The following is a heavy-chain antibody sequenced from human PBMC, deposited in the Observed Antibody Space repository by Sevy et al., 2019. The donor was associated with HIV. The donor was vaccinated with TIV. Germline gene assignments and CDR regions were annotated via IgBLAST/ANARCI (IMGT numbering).Heavy chain of an antibody. Sequence: SETLSLTCAVSGGSISSSSWWSWVRQPPGKGLEWIGEIYHSGSTNYNPSLKSRVTISVDKSKNQFSLKLSSVTAADTAVYYCARGRIAATKMGWFDPWGQGTLVTVSS. D-gene: IGHD2-15*01. CDR3: ARGRIAATKMGWFDP. CDR2: IYHSGST. CDR1: GGSISSSSW. V-gene: IGHV4-4*02. J-gene: IGHJ5*02.